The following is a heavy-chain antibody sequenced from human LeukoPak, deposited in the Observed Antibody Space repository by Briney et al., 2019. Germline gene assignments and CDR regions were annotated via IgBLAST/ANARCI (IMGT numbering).Heavy chain of an antibody. CDR3: ARSDYDFWSGYSRAMDV. J-gene: IGHJ6*04. D-gene: IGHD3-3*01. CDR1: GNSFTSYW. V-gene: IGHV5-51*01. Sequence: GESLKISCKGSGNSFTSYWIGWVRQMPGKGLEWMGIIYPGDSDTRYSPSFQGQVTISADKSISTAYLQWSSLKASDTAMYYCARSDYDFWSGYSRAMDVWGKGTTVTVSS. CDR2: IYPGDSDT.